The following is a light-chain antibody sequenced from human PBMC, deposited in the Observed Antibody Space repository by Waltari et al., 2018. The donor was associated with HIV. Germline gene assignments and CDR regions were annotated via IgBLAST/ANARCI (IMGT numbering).Light chain of an antibody. J-gene: IGKJ2*01. V-gene: IGKV3-15*01. CDR1: QGVGSN. CDR3: QQYNIRPRGNT. CDR2: GAA. Sequence: DIVMTQSPAILSVSPGERVTLSCRASQGVGSNFAWYQQKVGQAPRLLIYGAATRAAEIPVRFSGSGSGTDFTLTIDSLQSEDFATYYCQQYNIRPRGNTFGQGTKLQIK.